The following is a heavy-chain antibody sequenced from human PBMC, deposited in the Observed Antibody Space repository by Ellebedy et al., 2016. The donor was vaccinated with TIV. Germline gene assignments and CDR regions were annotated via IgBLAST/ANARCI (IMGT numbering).Heavy chain of an antibody. CDR1: GYTFTSYD. V-gene: IGHV1-2*04. J-gene: IGHJ4*02. Sequence: AASVKVSCKASGYTFTSYDINWVRQAPGQGLEWMGWINPNSGGTNYAQKFQGWVTMTRDPSISTASMELSRLRSDDTAVYYCARDGGSYSDFDDWGQGTLVTVSS. CDR3: ARDGGSYSDFDD. D-gene: IGHD1-26*01. CDR2: INPNSGGT.